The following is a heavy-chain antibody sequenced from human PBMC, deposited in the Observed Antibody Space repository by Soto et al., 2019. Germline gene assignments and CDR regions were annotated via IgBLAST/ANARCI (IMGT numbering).Heavy chain of an antibody. CDR2: IYDSGRT. D-gene: IGHD4-17*01. Sequence: PSETLSLTCTVYGASVSSNSHYWTWIRQPPGKGLEWIGYIYDSGRTNYNPSLQSRVTISRDTSENQISLKLTSVTAADTAVYYCARAQPQYGDYVGAFDYWGQGTLVTVSS. J-gene: IGHJ4*02. CDR1: GASVSSNSHY. CDR3: ARAQPQYGDYVGAFDY. V-gene: IGHV4-61*01.